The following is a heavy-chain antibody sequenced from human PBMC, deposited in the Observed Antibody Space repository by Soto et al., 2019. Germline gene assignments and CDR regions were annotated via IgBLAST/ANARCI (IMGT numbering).Heavy chain of an antibody. J-gene: IGHJ4*02. CDR3: ARLVVEAGY. V-gene: IGHV1-69*02. CDR2: IIPILGIA. D-gene: IGHD2-21*01. Sequence: QVQLVQSGAEVKKPGSSVKVSCKASGGTFSSYTISWVRQAPGQGLEWMGRIIPILGIANYAQKFQGRVTITADNSTSTAYMELSSLRSEDTAVYYCARLVVEAGYWGQGTLVTVSS. CDR1: GGTFSSYT.